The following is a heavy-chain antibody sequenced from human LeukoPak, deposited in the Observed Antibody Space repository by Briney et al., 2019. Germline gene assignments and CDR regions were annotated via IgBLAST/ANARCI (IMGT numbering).Heavy chain of an antibody. CDR3: ARGAYFDC. J-gene: IGHJ4*02. D-gene: IGHD3-16*01. V-gene: IGHV4-39*07. CDR1: GGSISSGSYY. Sequence: PSETLSLTCSVSGGSISSGSYYWAWIRQPPGKGLEWIASIYYNGRTYYNSSLKSRVTISRGTSKNQFSLRLSSVTAADTAVYYCARGAYFDCWGQGTLFTVSS. CDR2: IYYNGRT.